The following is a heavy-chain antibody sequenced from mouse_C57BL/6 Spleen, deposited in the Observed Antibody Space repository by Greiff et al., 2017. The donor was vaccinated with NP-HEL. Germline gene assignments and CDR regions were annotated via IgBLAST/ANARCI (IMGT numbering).Heavy chain of an antibody. J-gene: IGHJ1*03. Sequence: VQLQQSGAELVRPGTSVKMSCKASGYTFTNYWIGWAKQRPGHGLEWIGDIYPGGGYTNYNEKFKGKATLTADKSSSTAYMQFSSLTSEDSAIYYCARGGYDGYYPYWYFDVWGTGTTVTVSS. V-gene: IGHV1-63*01. CDR2: IYPGGGYT. CDR3: ARGGYDGYYPYWYFDV. CDR1: GYTFTNYW. D-gene: IGHD2-3*01.